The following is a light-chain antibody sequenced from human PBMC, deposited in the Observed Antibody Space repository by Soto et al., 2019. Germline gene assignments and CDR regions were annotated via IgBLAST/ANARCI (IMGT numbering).Light chain of an antibody. V-gene: IGLV2-14*01. CDR1: SSDVGGYNY. CDR3: SSYTSSQGV. Sequence: QSALTQPASVSGSPGQSITISCTGTSSDVGGYNYVSWYQQQPGKAPKLMIYDVSNRPSGVSNRFSGSKSGNTASLTISGLQAEDEADYYCSSYTSSQGVFGGGTKVTVL. CDR2: DVS. J-gene: IGLJ3*02.